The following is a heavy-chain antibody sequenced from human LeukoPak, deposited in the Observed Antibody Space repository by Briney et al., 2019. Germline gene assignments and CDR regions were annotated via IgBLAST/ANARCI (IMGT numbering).Heavy chain of an antibody. CDR3: ASHWAQQVVSDY. D-gene: IGHD6-13*01. Sequence: GGSLRLSCAASGFTFSRYGMHWVRQALGKGLEWVAVISYDGRNKYYADSVKGQFTLSRDNSKSTLYLQMSSLRVEDTAIYYCASHWAQQVVSDYWGQGTLVTVSS. J-gene: IGHJ4*02. CDR1: GFTFSRYG. CDR2: ISYDGRNK. V-gene: IGHV3-30*03.